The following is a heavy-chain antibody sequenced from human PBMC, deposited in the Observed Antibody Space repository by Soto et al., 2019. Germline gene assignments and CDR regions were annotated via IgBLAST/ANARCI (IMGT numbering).Heavy chain of an antibody. CDR1: GYTFTSYA. CDR2: INAGNGNT. CDR3: ARDHYEFGSGYYANCFDP. Sequence: QVQLVQSGAEEKKPGASVKVSCKASGYTFTSYAMHWVRQAPGQRLEWMGWINAGNGNTKYSQKFQGRVTITRDTSASTAYMELSNLRSEDTTVYYCARDHYEFGSGYYANCFDPWGQGTLVTVSS. J-gene: IGHJ5*02. D-gene: IGHD3-3*01. V-gene: IGHV1-3*05.